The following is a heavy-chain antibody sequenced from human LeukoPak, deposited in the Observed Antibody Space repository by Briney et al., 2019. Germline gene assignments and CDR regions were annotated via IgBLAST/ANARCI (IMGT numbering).Heavy chain of an antibody. J-gene: IGHJ3*02. CDR1: GGSISSSSYY. Sequence: PSETLSLTCTVSGGSISSSSYYWGWIRQPPGKGLGWIGSIYYSGSTYYNPSLKSRVTISVDTSKNQFSLKLSSVTAADTAVYYCARGIAARRDAFDIWGQGTMVTVSS. V-gene: IGHV4-39*07. CDR2: IYYSGST. CDR3: ARGIAARRDAFDI. D-gene: IGHD6-6*01.